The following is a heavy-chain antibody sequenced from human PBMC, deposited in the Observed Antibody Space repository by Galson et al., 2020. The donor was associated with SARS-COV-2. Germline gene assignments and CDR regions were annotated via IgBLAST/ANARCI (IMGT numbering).Heavy chain of an antibody. V-gene: IGHV3-23*01. CDR1: GFFFNTYA. CDR2: ISASAAST. CDR3: AKVEGTDY. D-gene: IGHD3-10*01. Sequence: GGYLRLSCAASGFFFNTYAMSWVRQAPGKGLEWVASISASAASTYYADSVRGRFTVSRDNSKNILFLQMNSLKAEDTARYYCAKVEGTDYWGQGTLVAVSS. J-gene: IGHJ4*02.